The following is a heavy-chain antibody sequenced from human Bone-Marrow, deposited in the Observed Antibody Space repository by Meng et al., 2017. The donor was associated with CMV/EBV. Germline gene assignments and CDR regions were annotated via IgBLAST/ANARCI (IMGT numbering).Heavy chain of an antibody. D-gene: IGHD3-3*01. J-gene: IGHJ4*02. CDR1: GFTFSSYW. Sequence: GESLKISCAASGFTFSSYWMSWVRQAPGKGLEWVANIKQDGSEKYYVDSVKGRFTISRDNAKNSLYLQMNSLRAEDTAVYYCAREDDFWSGLDYWGQGTRVTVSS. CDR3: AREDDFWSGLDY. V-gene: IGHV3-7*01. CDR2: IKQDGSEK.